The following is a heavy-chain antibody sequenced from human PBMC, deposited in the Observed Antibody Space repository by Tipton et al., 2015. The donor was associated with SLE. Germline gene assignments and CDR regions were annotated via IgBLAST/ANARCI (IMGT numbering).Heavy chain of an antibody. CDR2: IHSSGDR. V-gene: IGHV4-4*07. CDR1: GGSISFDY. D-gene: IGHD4-17*01. J-gene: IGHJ2*01. CDR3: ARGSDGEYVRYFDV. Sequence: TLSLTCTVSGGSISFDYWSWIRQSAGRGLEWVGRIHSSGDRDYKPSLRSRVTMSIDASQNRVSLRLKSVSAADTAVYYCARGSDGEYVRYFDVWGPGTLVTVSS.